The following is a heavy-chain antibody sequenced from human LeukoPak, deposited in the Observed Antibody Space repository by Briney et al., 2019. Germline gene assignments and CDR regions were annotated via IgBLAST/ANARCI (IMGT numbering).Heavy chain of an antibody. J-gene: IGHJ4*02. Sequence: SETLSLTCTVSGGSISSYYVIWIRQPPGKGLEWIGYISYTGSTDYNPSLKSRVTISVDMSKNQFSLKVSSVTAADTAVYYCARGSVYFDSWGQGTLVTVSS. CDR3: ARGSVYFDS. CDR1: GGSISSYY. CDR2: ISYTGST. V-gene: IGHV4-59*01.